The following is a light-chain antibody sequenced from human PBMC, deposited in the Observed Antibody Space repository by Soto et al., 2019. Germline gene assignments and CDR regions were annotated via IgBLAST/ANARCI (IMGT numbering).Light chain of an antibody. J-gene: IGKJ1*01. CDR3: QQYQTFSGT. CDR1: QSVSGW. CDR2: DAS. V-gene: IGKV1-5*01. Sequence: DIQITRSPATLSTSLFDTVSVTCRASQSVSGWLAWYQQKPGEAPKLLIYDASALPRGVPSRFSGSGSGTKFTLTIASLRPDDFATYYCQQYQTFSGTFGPGTKVDIK.